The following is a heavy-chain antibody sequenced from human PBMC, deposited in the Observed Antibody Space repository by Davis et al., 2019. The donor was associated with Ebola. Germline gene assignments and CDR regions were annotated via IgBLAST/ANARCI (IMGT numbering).Heavy chain of an antibody. Sequence: GESLKISCAASGFTFSSYSMNWVRQAPGKGLEWVSYISSSSSIIYYADSVKGRFTISRDNAKNSLYLQMNSLRDEDTAVYYCARDLTVGFDPWGQGTLVTVSS. J-gene: IGHJ5*02. V-gene: IGHV3-48*02. CDR1: GFTFSSYS. CDR3: ARDLTVGFDP. D-gene: IGHD4-11*01. CDR2: ISSSSSII.